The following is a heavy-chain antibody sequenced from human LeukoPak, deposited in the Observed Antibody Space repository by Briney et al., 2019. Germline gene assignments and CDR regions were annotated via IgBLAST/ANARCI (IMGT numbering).Heavy chain of an antibody. D-gene: IGHD3-10*01. Sequence: ASVKVSCKTSGYTFTNYDINWVRQATGQGLEWMGWISAYNGNTNYAQKLQGRVTMTTDTSTSTAYMELRSLRSDDTAVYYCARDFNYYGSGSFPDYWGQGTLVTVSS. CDR1: GYTFTNYD. CDR3: ARDFNYYGSGSFPDY. CDR2: ISAYNGNT. J-gene: IGHJ4*02. V-gene: IGHV1-18*01.